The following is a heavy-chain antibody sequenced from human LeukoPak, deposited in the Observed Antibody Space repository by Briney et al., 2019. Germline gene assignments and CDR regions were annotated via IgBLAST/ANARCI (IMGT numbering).Heavy chain of an antibody. CDR1: GFSFSSYG. V-gene: IGHV3-30*18. J-gene: IGHJ4*02. CDR3: AKEKLPSGYSFLTDY. Sequence: GGSLRLSCAASGFSFSSYGMHWGRQAPGKGLEWVAVISYDGPNKYYADSVKGRFTISRDDSKSTLYLQMISLRAEDTAVYYCAKEKLPSGYSFLTDYWGQGTLVTVSS. D-gene: IGHD5-18*01. CDR2: ISYDGPNK.